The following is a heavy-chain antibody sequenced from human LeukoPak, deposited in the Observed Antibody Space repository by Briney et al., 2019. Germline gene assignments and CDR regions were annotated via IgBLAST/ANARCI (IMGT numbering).Heavy chain of an antibody. V-gene: IGHV4-4*02. CDR1: GGSISSSNW. Sequence: PSETLSLTCAVSGGSISSSNWWSWVRQPPGKGLEWIGEIYHSGSINYKSSLKSRVTISVDTSKNQFSLKLSSVTAADTAVYYCARGNSSSWYWFDPWGQGTLVTVSS. CDR2: IYHSGSI. J-gene: IGHJ5*02. D-gene: IGHD6-13*01. CDR3: ARGNSSSWYWFDP.